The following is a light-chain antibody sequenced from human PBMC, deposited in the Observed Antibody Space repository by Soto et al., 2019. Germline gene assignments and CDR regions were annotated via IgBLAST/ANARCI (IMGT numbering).Light chain of an antibody. V-gene: IGLV2-8*01. J-gene: IGLJ1*01. Sequence: QSALTQPPSASGSPGQSVTISCTGTSNDVGGYNYVSWYQQHPGKAPKLMIYEVTKRPSGVPDRFSGSKSGNTASLTVSGLQAEDEDDYYCSSYAGSSTWVFGTGTKVTVL. CDR2: EVT. CDR1: SNDVGGYNY. CDR3: SSYAGSSTWV.